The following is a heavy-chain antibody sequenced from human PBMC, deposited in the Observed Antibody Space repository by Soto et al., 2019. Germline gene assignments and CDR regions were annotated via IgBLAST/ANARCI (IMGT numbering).Heavy chain of an antibody. CDR3: ARERRDGYQHYFDY. J-gene: IGHJ4*02. CDR2: IYYSGSA. Sequence: QVQLQESGPGLVKPSETLSLMCTVSGGSISSYYWSWIRQPPGKGLEWIGYIYYSGSANYNPSLRSRVTLSVDTSKNQFSLKLSSVTAADTAVYYCARERRDGYQHYFDYWGQGTLVTVSS. D-gene: IGHD2-2*01. CDR1: GGSISSYY. V-gene: IGHV4-59*01.